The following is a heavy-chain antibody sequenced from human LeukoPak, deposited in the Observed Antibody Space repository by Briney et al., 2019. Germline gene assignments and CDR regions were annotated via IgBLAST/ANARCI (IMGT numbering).Heavy chain of an antibody. CDR2: IIPIFGTA. V-gene: IGHV1-69*05. CDR1: GGTFSSYA. D-gene: IGHD6-19*01. Sequence: ASVKVSCKASGGTFSSYAISWVRQAPGQGLEWMGGIIPIFGTANYAQKFQGRVTITTDESTSTAYMELSSLRSDDTAVYYCARHGQWLVPYYFDYWGQGTLVTVSS. CDR3: ARHGQWLVPYYFDY. J-gene: IGHJ4*02.